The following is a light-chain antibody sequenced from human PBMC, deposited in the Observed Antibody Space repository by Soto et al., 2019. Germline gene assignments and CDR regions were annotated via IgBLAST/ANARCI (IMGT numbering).Light chain of an antibody. CDR2: TAS. CDR3: QQRNSYPIT. V-gene: IGKV1-9*01. J-gene: IGKJ5*01. CDR1: QSIGSS. Sequence: DIQLTQSPSLLSASVGDRVTITCRASQSIGSSLAWYHQKAGKAPKLLIHTASTLQSGVPSRFSGSGSGTAFTLTIISLQPQDFATYYCQQRNSYPITFGQGTRLEIK.